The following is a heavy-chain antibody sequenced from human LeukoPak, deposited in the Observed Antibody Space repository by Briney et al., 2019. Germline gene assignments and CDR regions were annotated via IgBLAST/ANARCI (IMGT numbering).Heavy chain of an antibody. CDR3: ARMMFGSGSYRWFDP. CDR1: GGTFTNYA. CDR2: IIPIFGTS. Sequence: ASVKVSCKASGGTFTNYAISWVRQAPGQGLEWMGGIIPIFGTSNYAQKFQGRVTITTDESTSTAYMELSSLRSEDTAVYYCARMMFGSGSYRWFDPWGQGTLVTVSS. J-gene: IGHJ5*02. V-gene: IGHV1-69*05. D-gene: IGHD3-10*01.